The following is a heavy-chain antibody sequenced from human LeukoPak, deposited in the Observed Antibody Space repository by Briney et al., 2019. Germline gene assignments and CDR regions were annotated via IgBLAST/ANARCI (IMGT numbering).Heavy chain of an antibody. CDR3: AKLEQGVRESYYYSGMDV. J-gene: IGHJ6*02. V-gene: IGHV3-30*18. CDR2: ISYDGSNK. CDR1: GLTFSSYG. Sequence: RRTLRLSCAASGLTFSSYGMHWVPQAPGKGLEWVAVISYDGSNKYYADSVKGRFTISRDNSKNTLCLQMNSLRAEDTAVYYCAKLEQGVRESYYYSGMDVWGQGTTVTVSS. D-gene: IGHD1/OR15-1a*01.